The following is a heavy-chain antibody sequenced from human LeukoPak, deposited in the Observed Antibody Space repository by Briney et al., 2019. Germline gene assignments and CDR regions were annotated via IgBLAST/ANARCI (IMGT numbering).Heavy chain of an antibody. V-gene: IGHV3-7*01. D-gene: IGHD3-10*01. CDR3: ARERGYYGSGSPSGY. J-gene: IGHJ4*02. CDR2: IKQDGSEK. Sequence: GGSLRLSCAPSGFIVTDAWMSWVRQAPGKGLEWVANIKQDGSEKYYVDSVKGRFTISRDNAKNSLYLQMNSLRAEDTAVYYCARERGYYGSGSPSGYWGQGTLVTVSS. CDR1: GFIVTDAW.